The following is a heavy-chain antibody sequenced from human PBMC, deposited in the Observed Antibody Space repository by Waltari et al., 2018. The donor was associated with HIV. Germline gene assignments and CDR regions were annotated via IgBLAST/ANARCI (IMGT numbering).Heavy chain of an antibody. CDR2: ISWNSGSI. V-gene: IGHV3-9*01. J-gene: IGHJ4*02. CDR3: AKDLAPYGSHGWSLDY. Sequence: EVQLVESGGGLVQPGRSLRLSCAASGFTFDDSAMHWVRPAPGKGLEWVSGISWNSGSIGYADSVKGRFTISRDNAKNSLYLQMNSLRAEDTALYYCAKDLAPYGSHGWSLDYWGQGTLVTVSS. D-gene: IGHD6-19*01. CDR1: GFTFDDSA.